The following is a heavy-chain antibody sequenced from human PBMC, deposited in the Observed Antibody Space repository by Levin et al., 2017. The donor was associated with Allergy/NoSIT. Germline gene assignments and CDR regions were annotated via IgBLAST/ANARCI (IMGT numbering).Heavy chain of an antibody. V-gene: IGHV3-11*01. CDR2: ISSSGSTI. CDR3: ARIPGVPATAIYAQEYYFDY. J-gene: IGHJ4*02. D-gene: IGHD2-2*01. Sequence: GESLKISCAASGFTFSDYYMSWIRQAPGKGLEWVSYISSSGSTIYYADSVKGRFTISRDNAKNSLYLQMNSLRAEDTAVYYCARIPGVPATAIYAQEYYFDYWGQGTLVTVSS. CDR1: GFTFSDYY.